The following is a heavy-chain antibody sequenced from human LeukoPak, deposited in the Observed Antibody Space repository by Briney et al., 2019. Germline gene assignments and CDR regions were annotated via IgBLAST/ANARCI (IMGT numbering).Heavy chain of an antibody. CDR3: ASTLRSSGYTFDY. J-gene: IGHJ4*02. V-gene: IGHV4-30-4*01. CDR1: GGSISSYY. CDR2: IYYSGST. D-gene: IGHD3-22*01. Sequence: PSETLSLTCTVSGGSISSYYWSWIRQPPGKGLEWIGYIYYSGSTYYNPSLKSRVTISVDTSKNQFSLKLSSVTAADTAVYYCASTLRSSGYTFDYWGQGTLVTVSS.